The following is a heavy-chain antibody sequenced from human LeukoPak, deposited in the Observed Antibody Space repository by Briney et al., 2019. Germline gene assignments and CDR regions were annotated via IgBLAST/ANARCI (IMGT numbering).Heavy chain of an antibody. CDR2: INHSGST. CDR1: GFTFSSYW. Sequence: GSLRLSCAASGFTFSSYWMSWVRQPPGKGLEWIGEINHSGSTNYNPSLKSRVTISVDTSKNQFSLKLSSVTAADTAVYYCARHAPTSSGWYSRGFNSAGLYLDYWGQGTLVTVSS. J-gene: IGHJ4*02. V-gene: IGHV4-34*01. CDR3: ARHAPTSSGWYSRGFNSAGLYLDY. D-gene: IGHD6-19*01.